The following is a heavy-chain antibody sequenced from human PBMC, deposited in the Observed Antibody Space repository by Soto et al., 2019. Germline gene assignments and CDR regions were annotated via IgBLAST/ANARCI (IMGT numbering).Heavy chain of an antibody. CDR1: AGSISSGRYY. Sequence: QVQLQESGPGLVKPSQTLSLTCTVSAGSISSGRYYWSWIRQHPGKGLEWIGYISYSGSTYYNPTLKSRVTISVHTPKNQFSLKLSSVTAADTAVYYCARDPGGGYYYYGMDVWGQGTTVTVSS. V-gene: IGHV4-31*03. CDR3: ARDPGGGYYYYGMDV. D-gene: IGHD1-1*01. J-gene: IGHJ6*02. CDR2: ISYSGST.